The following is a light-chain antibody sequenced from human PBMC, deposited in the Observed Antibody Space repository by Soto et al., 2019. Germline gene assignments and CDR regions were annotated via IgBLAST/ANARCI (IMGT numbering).Light chain of an antibody. CDR2: DAS. Sequence: EIVMTQSPATLSVSPGERATLSCRASPSVSSYLAWYQQKTGQAPRLLIYDASNRATGIPARFSGSGSGTDFTLNISSLEPEDFAVYYCQQRSNWPPSWTVGQGTKLEIK. CDR1: PSVSSY. V-gene: IGKV3-11*01. CDR3: QQRSNWPPSWT. J-gene: IGKJ1*01.